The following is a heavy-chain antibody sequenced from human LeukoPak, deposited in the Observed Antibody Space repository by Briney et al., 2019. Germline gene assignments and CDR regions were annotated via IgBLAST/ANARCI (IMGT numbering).Heavy chain of an antibody. Sequence: GGSLRLSCAASGCTISSYWMNWVRKAQGNGRERVGNRKKDRSERNYVDSVKSRFTITRDNTTNKQYLQMHSMRAEDTAVYYCARDRFLEWLLSAFDIWGQGTMVTVSS. CDR3: ARDRFLEWLLSAFDI. V-gene: IGHV3-7*01. D-gene: IGHD3-3*01. CDR1: GCTISSYW. J-gene: IGHJ3*02. CDR2: RKKDRSER.